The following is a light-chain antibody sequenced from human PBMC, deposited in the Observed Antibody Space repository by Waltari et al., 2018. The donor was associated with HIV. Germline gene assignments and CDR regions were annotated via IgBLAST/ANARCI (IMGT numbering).Light chain of an antibody. CDR1: KLGAKY. J-gene: IGLJ2*01. V-gene: IGLV3-1*01. CDR3: QAWDSSTVV. Sequence: SYELTQPPSVSVSPGQTASITCSGDKLGAKYACWYQQKPGHSPVLVIYQDSKRPSGIPERFSGSNSGNTATLTISGTQAMDEADYYCQAWDSSTVVFGGGTKLTVL. CDR2: QDS.